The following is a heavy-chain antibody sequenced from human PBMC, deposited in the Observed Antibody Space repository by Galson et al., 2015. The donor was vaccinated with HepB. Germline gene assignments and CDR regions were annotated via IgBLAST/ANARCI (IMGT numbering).Heavy chain of an antibody. CDR3: ARPYSTSQYSGSYLY. Sequence: SLRLSCAASGFTFRSYWMNWVRQAPGKGLEWVAKIKEDESERYYVDSVEGRLTISRDNTKSSVYLQMDNLRAEDTAVYYCARPYSTSQYSGSYLYWGQGTLVTVSS. D-gene: IGHD1-26*01. V-gene: IGHV3-7*01. J-gene: IGHJ4*02. CDR2: IKEDESER. CDR1: GFTFRSYW.